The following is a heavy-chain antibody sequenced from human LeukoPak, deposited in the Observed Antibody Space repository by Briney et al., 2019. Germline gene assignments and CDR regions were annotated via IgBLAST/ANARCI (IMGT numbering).Heavy chain of an antibody. CDR1: GGSISSYY. CDR3: ARQRDNALSYFDY. V-gene: IGHV4-59*08. CDR2: IYYSGNT. J-gene: IGHJ4*02. D-gene: IGHD1-14*01. Sequence: SETLSLTCNVSGGSISSYYWSWIRQPPGKGLEWIGYIYYSGNTNYNPSLKSRVAISADTSKNQFSLKLSSVTAADTAMYYCARQRDNALSYFDYWGQGTLVTVSS.